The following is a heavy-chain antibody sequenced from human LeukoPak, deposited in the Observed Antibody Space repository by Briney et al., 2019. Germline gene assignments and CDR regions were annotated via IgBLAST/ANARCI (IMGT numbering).Heavy chain of an antibody. D-gene: IGHD2-21*01. CDR1: GDSVSNSAA. CDR3: ARHIYYFDS. Sequence: SQTLSLTCAISGDSVSNSAAWNWIRQSPSRGLEWLGRTYYRSKWYNDYAVFVKSRITINPDTSKDQFSLQLNSVTPEDTAVYYCARHIYYFDSWDQGTLVTVSS. J-gene: IGHJ4*02. V-gene: IGHV6-1*01. CDR2: TYYRSKWYN.